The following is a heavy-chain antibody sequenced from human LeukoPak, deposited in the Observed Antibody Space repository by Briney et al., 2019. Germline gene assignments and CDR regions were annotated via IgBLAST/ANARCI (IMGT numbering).Heavy chain of an antibody. CDR2: ISAYKGNT. J-gene: IGHJ4*02. CDR1: GYTFSTYG. V-gene: IGHV1-18*01. Sequence: GASVKVSCKASGYTFSTYGISWVRQAPGQGLEWMGWISAYKGNTYYAQKLQGRVTMTTDTSTSTAYMELRSLRSEDTAVYYCARAFIGWELLDHWGQGTLVTVSS. CDR3: ARAFIGWELLDH. D-gene: IGHD3-10*01.